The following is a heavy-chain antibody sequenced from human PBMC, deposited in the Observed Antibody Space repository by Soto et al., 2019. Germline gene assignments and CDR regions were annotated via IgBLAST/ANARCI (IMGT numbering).Heavy chain of an antibody. CDR1: SWCFSCYY. CDR3: ARDAIAAAGIPRIYYYGMDV. Sequence: SETLSLTCAAYSWCFSCYYWNWIRQPPGKGLEWIGEINHSGSTNYNPSLKSRVTISVDTSKNQFSLKLSSVTAADTAVYYCARDAIAAAGIPRIYYYGMDVWGQGTTVTVSS. J-gene: IGHJ6*02. D-gene: IGHD6-13*01. V-gene: IGHV4-34*01. CDR2: INHSGST.